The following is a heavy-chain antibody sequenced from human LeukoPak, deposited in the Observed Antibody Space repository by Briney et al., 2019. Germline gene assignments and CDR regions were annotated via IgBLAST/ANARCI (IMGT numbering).Heavy chain of an antibody. J-gene: IGHJ6*02. Sequence: SVKVSRKASGGTFSSYAISWVRQAPGQGLEWMGRIIPILGIANYAQKFQGRVTITADKSTSTAYMELSSLRSEDTAVYYCARDDRAYGSGSFRFFYYGMDVWGQGTTVTVSS. D-gene: IGHD3-10*01. CDR1: GGTFSSYA. V-gene: IGHV1-69*04. CDR3: ARDDRAYGSGSFRFFYYGMDV. CDR2: IIPILGIA.